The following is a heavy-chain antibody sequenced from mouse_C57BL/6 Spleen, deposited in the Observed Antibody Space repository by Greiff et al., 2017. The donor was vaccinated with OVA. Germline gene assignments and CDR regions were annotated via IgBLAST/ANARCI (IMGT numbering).Heavy chain of an antibody. J-gene: IGHJ4*01. D-gene: IGHD3-3*01. Sequence: VMLVESGAELVKPGASVKISCKASGYAFSSYWMNWVKQRPGKGLEWIGQIYPGDGDTNYNGKFKGKATLTADKSSSTAYMQLSSLTSEDSAVYFCAREVTANYAMDYWGQGTSVTVSS. V-gene: IGHV1-80*01. CDR3: AREVTANYAMDY. CDR1: GYAFSSYW. CDR2: IYPGDGDT.